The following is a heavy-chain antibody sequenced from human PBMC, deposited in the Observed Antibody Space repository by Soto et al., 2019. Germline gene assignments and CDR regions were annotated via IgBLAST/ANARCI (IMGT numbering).Heavy chain of an antibody. J-gene: IGHJ5*02. CDR2: FIPIFETA. Sequence: QGQLVQSGAEVKKPGSSVKVSCTASGGTLSNYGFSWVRQAPGQGLEWMGAFIPIFETAKYAQKFQGRVTITADESTSTVYMELSSLRYEDTAVYHCARVGYNNNGHMDWLDPWGQGTLVTVSS. CDR1: GGTLSNYG. D-gene: IGHD1-20*01. CDR3: ARVGYNNNGHMDWLDP. V-gene: IGHV1-69*01.